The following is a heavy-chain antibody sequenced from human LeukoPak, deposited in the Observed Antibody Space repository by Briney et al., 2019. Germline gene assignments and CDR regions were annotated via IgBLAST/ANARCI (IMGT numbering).Heavy chain of an antibody. CDR3: TTGTFQQFDY. J-gene: IGHJ4*02. CDR2: IKSIPDGGTT. V-gene: IGHV3-15*01. Sequence: GGSLRLSCEASGFTFSNAWMSWVRQAPGKGLERVGRIKSIPDGGTTDYAAPVKDRFAISRDDSKSTLYLQMKTLKIEDTAVYYCTTGTFQQFDYWGQGTLVTVSS. CDR1: GFTFSNAW. D-gene: IGHD2/OR15-2a*01.